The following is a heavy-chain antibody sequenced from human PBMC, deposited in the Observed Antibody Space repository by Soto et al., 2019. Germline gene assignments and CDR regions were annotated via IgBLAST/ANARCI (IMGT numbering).Heavy chain of an antibody. D-gene: IGHD2-2*02. J-gene: IGHJ5*02. CDR3: ARVGDIVVVPAAIRPWFDH. CDR1: GFTFSDYY. V-gene: IGHV3-11*06. Sequence: GGSLRLSCAASGFTFSDYYMSWIRQAPGKGLEWVSYISSSSSYTNYADSVKGRFTISRDNAKNSLYLQMNSLRAEDTAVYYCARVGDIVVVPAAIRPWFDHWGQGTLVTVSS. CDR2: ISSSSSYT.